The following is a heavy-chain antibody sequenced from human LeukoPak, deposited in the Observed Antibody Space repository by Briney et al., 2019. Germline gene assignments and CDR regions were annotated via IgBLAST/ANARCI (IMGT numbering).Heavy chain of an antibody. D-gene: IGHD1-1*01. CDR3: ASPANDLPYYYYMDV. CDR2: IKQDGSEK. J-gene: IGHJ6*03. V-gene: IGHV3-7*01. Sequence: GGSLRLSCAASGFTFSSYWMSWVRQAPGKGLEWVANIKQDGSEKYYVDSVKGRFTISRDNAKNSLYLQMNSLRAEDTAVHYCASPANDLPYYYYMDVWGKGTTVTVSS. CDR1: GFTFSSYW.